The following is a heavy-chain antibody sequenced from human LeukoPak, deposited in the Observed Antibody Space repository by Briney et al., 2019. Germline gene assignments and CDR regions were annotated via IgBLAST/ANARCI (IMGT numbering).Heavy chain of an antibody. V-gene: IGHV3-9*03. D-gene: IGHD2-15*01. J-gene: IGHJ3*02. CDR1: GFTFDDYA. CDR3: AKDTGGGSWGDGDAFDI. Sequence: QPGGSLRLSCAASGFTFDDYAMHWVRQAPGKGLEWVSGISWNSGSIGYADSVKGRFTISRDNAKNSLYLQMNSLRAEDMALYYCAKDTGGGSWGDGDAFDIWGQGTMVTVSS. CDR2: ISWNSGSI.